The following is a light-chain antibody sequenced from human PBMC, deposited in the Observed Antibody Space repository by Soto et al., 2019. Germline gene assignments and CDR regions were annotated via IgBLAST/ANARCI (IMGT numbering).Light chain of an antibody. CDR1: QSVTSSY. J-gene: IGKJ2*01. CDR3: QQYGNSPPNT. V-gene: IGKV3-20*01. CDR2: GAS. Sequence: EIVLTQSPGTLSLSPGERATLSCRASQSVTSSYLAWYQLKPGQAPRVLIYGASNRATGIPDRFSGSGSGTDFTLTISRLEPEDVAVYFCQQYGNSPPNTFGQGTKVDIK.